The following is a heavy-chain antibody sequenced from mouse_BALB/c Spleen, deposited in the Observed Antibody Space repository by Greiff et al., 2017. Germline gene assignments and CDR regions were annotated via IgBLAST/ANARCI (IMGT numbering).Heavy chain of an antibody. CDR3: ARKLTTVGDY. V-gene: IGHV1-7*01. CDR1: GYTFTSYW. D-gene: IGHD1-1*01. J-gene: IGHJ2*01. Sequence: VQLQESGAELAKPGASVKMSCKASGYTFTSYWMHWVKQRPGQGLEWIGYINPSTGYTEYNQKFKDKATLTADKSSSTAYMQLSSLTSEDSAVYYCARKLTTVGDYWGQGTTLTVSS. CDR2: INPSTGYT.